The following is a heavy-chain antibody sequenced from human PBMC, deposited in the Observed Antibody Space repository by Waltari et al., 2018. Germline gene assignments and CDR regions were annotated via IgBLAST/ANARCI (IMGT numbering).Heavy chain of an antibody. J-gene: IGHJ3*02. CDR2: IWYDGSNK. CDR1: GFALRNDA. Sequence: VQLVESGVGVVQSGRSLRVSCVGAGFALRNDATNWVRQGPGKWLEWVAGIWYDGSNKNYVDSVKGRFTISRDNSKNTLYLEMNSLRAEDTAVYFCARGDGGSGLGASDIWGQGTMVTVSS. D-gene: IGHD3-3*01. CDR3: ARGDGGSGLGASDI. V-gene: IGHV3-33*08.